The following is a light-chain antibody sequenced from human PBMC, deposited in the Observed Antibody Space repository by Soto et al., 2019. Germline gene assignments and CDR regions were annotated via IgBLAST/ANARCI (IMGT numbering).Light chain of an antibody. Sequence: QAVVTQEPSLSLSPGGTVTLTCGSSTGDVTSGHYPYWFQQKPGQAPVTLIYHTSDKHSWTPARFSGSLLGGKAALTLSGAQPEDEAEYYCLLSYCAGRSYVLGTGTKVAV. J-gene: IGLJ1*01. V-gene: IGLV7-46*01. CDR1: TGDVTSGHY. CDR3: LLSYCAGRSYV. CDR2: HTS.